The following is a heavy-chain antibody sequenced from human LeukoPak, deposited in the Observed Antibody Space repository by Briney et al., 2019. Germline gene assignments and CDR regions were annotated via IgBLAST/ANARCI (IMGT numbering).Heavy chain of an antibody. CDR2: INNGGSTA. CDR1: GFTFSNYW. J-gene: IGHJ4*02. D-gene: IGHD2-21*02. CDR3: ARGGKVVTGLDS. Sequence: PGGSLRLSCEASGFTFSNYWMHWVRHAPGKGLVWVSHINNGGSTAKYADAVKGRFTVYRGNANNTLYLQMDSLRVEDTAIYYCARGGKVVTGLDSWGQGTLVTVFS. V-gene: IGHV3-74*01.